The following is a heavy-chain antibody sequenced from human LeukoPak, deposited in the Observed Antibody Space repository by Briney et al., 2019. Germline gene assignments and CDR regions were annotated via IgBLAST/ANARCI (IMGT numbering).Heavy chain of an antibody. CDR1: GFTFRNFW. Sequence: GGSLRLSCAASGFTFRNFWMSWVRQAPGKGLEWLANINQDGSAKYYVDSVKGRFTISRDNAKNSLYLEMNSLRGEDTAVYYCTTSDDSSGNNWGLGTLVTVSS. J-gene: IGHJ4*02. CDR2: INQDGSAK. CDR3: TTSDDSSGNN. D-gene: IGHD3-22*01. V-gene: IGHV3-7*01.